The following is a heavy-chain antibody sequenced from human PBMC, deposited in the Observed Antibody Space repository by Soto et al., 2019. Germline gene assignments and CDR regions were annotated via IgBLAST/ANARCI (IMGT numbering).Heavy chain of an antibody. J-gene: IGHJ2*01. CDR3: AKDRPPHYSGSYWFFDR. V-gene: IGHV3-23*01. CDR2: ISGSGGST. D-gene: IGHD1-26*01. Sequence: EVQLLESGGGLVQPGGSLRLSCAASGFTFNIYGMTWVRQDPGKGLQWVSRISGSGGSTHYADSVKGRFTISRDNSQGTLHLPMNRLRADDTGVYYCAKDRPPHYSGSYWFFDRWGRGTLVTVSS. CDR1: GFTFNIYG.